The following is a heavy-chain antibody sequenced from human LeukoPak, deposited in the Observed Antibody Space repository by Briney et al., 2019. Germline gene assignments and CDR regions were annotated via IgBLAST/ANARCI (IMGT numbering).Heavy chain of an antibody. V-gene: IGHV3-13*01. CDR2: IGTYGDT. D-gene: IGHD3-10*01. CDR1: GFTFSSYD. CDR3: ARIGVHAFDI. J-gene: IGHJ3*02. Sequence: QPGGSLRLSCAASGFTFSSYDMHWVRQATGKGLEWVSAIGTYGDTFYPGSVKGRVTISRDNDENSLYLQMNRLRGEDTAVYYCARIGVHAFDIWRQGTMVTVSS.